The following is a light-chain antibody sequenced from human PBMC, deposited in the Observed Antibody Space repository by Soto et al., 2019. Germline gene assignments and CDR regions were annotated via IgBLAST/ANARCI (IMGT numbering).Light chain of an antibody. CDR1: QSVSSY. CDR2: DAS. J-gene: IGKJ2*01. Sequence: EIVLTQSPATLSLSPGERATLSCRASQSVSSYLAWYQQKPGQAPRLLIYDASNRATGIPARFSGSGSGTEFTLTISSLEREDFAVYYCQQRSNWPYTFGQGTKLEIK. CDR3: QQRSNWPYT. V-gene: IGKV3-11*01.